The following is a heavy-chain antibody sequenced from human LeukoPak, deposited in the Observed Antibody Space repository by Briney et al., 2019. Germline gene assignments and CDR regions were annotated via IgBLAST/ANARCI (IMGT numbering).Heavy chain of an antibody. V-gene: IGHV3-48*04. J-gene: IGHJ4*02. CDR2: ISSSSSTI. CDR3: ARYSSSGFDY. CDR1: GFTFSSYS. Sequence: GGSLRLSCAASGFTFSSYSMNWVRQAPGKGLEWVSYISSSSSTIYYVDSVKGRFTISRDNAKNSLYLQMNTLRAEDTAVYYCARYSSSGFDYWGQGTLVTVSS. D-gene: IGHD6-13*01.